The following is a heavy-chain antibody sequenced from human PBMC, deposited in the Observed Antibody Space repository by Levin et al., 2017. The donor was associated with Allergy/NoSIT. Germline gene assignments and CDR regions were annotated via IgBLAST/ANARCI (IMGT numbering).Heavy chain of an antibody. D-gene: IGHD6-19*01. Sequence: GGSLRLSCAASGFTFSSYSMNWVRQAPGKGLEWVSYISSSSSTIYYADSVKGRFTISRDNAKNSLYLQMNSLRAEDTAVYYCASPDSSAIKFRSDYWGQGTLVTVSS. CDR1: GFTFSSYS. CDR3: ASPDSSAIKFRSDY. J-gene: IGHJ4*02. CDR2: ISSSSSTI. V-gene: IGHV3-48*01.